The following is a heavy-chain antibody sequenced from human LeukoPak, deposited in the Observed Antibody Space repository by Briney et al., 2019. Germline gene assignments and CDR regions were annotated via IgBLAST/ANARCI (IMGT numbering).Heavy chain of an antibody. CDR1: GGSISSYY. J-gene: IGHJ4*02. CDR3: ARDGGMVISGIALFDY. CDR2: IYTSGST. D-gene: IGHD3-22*01. Sequence: SETLSLTCTVSGGSISSYYWSWIRQPAGKGLEWIGRIYTSGSTNYNPSLKSRVTMSVDTSKNQFSLKLSSVTAADTAVYYCARDGGMVISGIALFDYWGQGTLVTVSS. V-gene: IGHV4-4*07.